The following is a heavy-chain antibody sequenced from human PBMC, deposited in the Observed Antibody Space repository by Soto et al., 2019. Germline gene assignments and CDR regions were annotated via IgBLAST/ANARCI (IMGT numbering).Heavy chain of an antibody. CDR3: ARDLTTDLNWFDP. V-gene: IGHV3-66*01. CDR1: GFTVSSNY. Sequence: GGSLRLSCAASGFTVSSNYMSWVRQAPGKGLEWVSVIYSGGSTYYADSVKGRFTISRDNSKNTLYLQMNSLRAEDTAVYYCARDLTTDLNWFDPWGQGTLVTVSS. D-gene: IGHD3-9*01. CDR2: IYSGGST. J-gene: IGHJ5*02.